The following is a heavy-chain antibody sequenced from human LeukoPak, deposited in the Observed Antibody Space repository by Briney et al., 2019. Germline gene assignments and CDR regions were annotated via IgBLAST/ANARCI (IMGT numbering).Heavy chain of an antibody. D-gene: IGHD1-26*01. J-gene: IGHJ5*02. CDR1: GFIFSSYA. CDR2: ISGSGDNT. V-gene: IGHV3-23*01. Sequence: GGSLRLSCAASGFIFSSYAMNWVRQAPGKGLEWVSTISGSGDNTYYTDSVKGRFTIFRDNAKNTLYLQMNSLRAEDTALYYCAISGSYYGWFDPWGQGTLVTVSS. CDR3: AISGSYYGWFDP.